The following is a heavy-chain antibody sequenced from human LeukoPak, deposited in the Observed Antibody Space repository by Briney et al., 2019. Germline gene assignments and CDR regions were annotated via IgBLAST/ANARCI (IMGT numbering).Heavy chain of an antibody. Sequence: GGSLRLSCAASGFTFSTYWMTWVRQAPGKGLEWVANIKQDGSEKYYVDSVEGRFTISRDNAKNSLYLQMNSLRAEDTAVYYCARDRNTDFWSGYYTNYFDYWGQGTLVAVSS. J-gene: IGHJ4*02. CDR3: ARDRNTDFWSGYYTNYFDY. D-gene: IGHD3-3*01. CDR1: GFTFSTYW. V-gene: IGHV3-7*01. CDR2: IKQDGSEK.